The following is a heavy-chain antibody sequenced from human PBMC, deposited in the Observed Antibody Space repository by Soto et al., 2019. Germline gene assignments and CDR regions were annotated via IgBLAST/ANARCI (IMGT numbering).Heavy chain of an antibody. CDR3: AGGDAWTDEAFDI. CDR2: IWYDGNNK. Sequence: QVHLVESGGGVVQPGGSLRLSCAASGFTVSNYGMHWVRQAPGKGLEWVAVIWYDGNNKSYRDSVKGRFTTSRDNSKNPVDRQMSSLTGEDTAVYYCAGGDAWTDEAFDIWGQGTMVTVSS. V-gene: IGHV3-33*01. J-gene: IGHJ3*02. CDR1: GFTVSNYG. D-gene: IGHD5-12*01.